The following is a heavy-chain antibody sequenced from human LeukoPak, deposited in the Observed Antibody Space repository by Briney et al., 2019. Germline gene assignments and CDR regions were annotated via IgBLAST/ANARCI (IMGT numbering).Heavy chain of an antibody. CDR3: ARRWSGSFSYDY. D-gene: IGHD1-26*01. V-gene: IGHV3-23*01. CDR2: ISGSGGST. CDR1: GFTFSSYA. Sequence: GGSLRLSCAASGFTFSSYAMSWVRQAPGKGLEWVSAISGSGGSTYYADSVKGRFTISRDNSKNTLYLQMGSLRTEDMAVYYCARRWSGSFSYDYWGQGTLVTVSS. J-gene: IGHJ4*02.